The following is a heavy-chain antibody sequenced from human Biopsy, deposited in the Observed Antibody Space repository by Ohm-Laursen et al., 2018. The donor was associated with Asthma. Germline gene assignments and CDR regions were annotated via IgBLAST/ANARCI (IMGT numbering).Heavy chain of an antibody. V-gene: IGHV3-30*18. CDR2: ILDDGSGK. J-gene: IGHJ6*01. CDR1: GFSGLTFRDFG. CDR3: AKDRSYGSVPSYEMDV. D-gene: IGHD3-10*01. Sequence: SLRLSCAASGFSGLTFRDFGMYWVRQAPGKGPEWVSRILDDGSGKGYLDSVRGRFTISRDNIKNYMHLQLSSLRPEDSAVYYCAKDRSYGSVPSYEMDVWGQGTTVTVSS.